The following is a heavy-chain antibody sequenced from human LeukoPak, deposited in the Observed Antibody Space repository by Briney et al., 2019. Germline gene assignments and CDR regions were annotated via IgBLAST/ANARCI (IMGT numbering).Heavy chain of an antibody. J-gene: IGHJ4*02. CDR2: INPSGGST. Sequence: ASVKVSCKASGYTFISYFLHWVRQAPGQGLEWMGMINPSGGSTRYAQKFQGRVTMTRDTSTSTVYMELSSLRSEDTAVYYCARCGGYAIRPFDYWGQGTLVTVSS. D-gene: IGHD2-21*02. V-gene: IGHV1-46*01. CDR1: GYTFISYF. CDR3: ARCGGYAIRPFDY.